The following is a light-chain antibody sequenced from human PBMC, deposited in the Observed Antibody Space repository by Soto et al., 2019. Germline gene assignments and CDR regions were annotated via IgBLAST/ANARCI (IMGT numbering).Light chain of an antibody. J-gene: IGKJ1*01. Sequence: DIQMTQSPSSLSASVGDRVTITGRASQSISSYLNWYQQKPGKAPKLLIYAASSLQSGVPSRFSGSGSGTDFTLTISSLQPEDFATYYCQQSYSTPWTFGQGTKVHIK. CDR3: QQSYSTPWT. V-gene: IGKV1-39*01. CDR1: QSISSY. CDR2: AAS.